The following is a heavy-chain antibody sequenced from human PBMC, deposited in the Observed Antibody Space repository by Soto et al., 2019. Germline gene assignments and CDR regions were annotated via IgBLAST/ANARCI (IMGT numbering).Heavy chain of an antibody. CDR2: IYYSGST. CDR1: CGSIRSSSYY. J-gene: IGHJ4*02. CDR3: ARHSSYYYDSSGYYLTDY. Sequence: SETLSLTCTVSCGSIRSSSYYWGWIRQPPGKGLEWIGSIYYSGSTNYNPSLKSRVTISVDTSKNQFSLKLSSVTAADTAVYYCARHSSYYYDSSGYYLTDYWGQGTLVTVS. D-gene: IGHD3-22*01. V-gene: IGHV4-39*01.